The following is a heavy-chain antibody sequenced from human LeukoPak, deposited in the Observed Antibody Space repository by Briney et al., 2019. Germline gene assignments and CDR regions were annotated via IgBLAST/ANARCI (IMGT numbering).Heavy chain of an antibody. CDR1: GFTFSSYG. CDR3: AKIRFDGSGFDY. D-gene: IGHD3-16*01. Sequence: GGSLSLSCAASGFTFSSYGMHWGRQPPAKGLEWVAFIRYDGSNKYYADSVKGRFTISRDNSKNTLYLQMNSLRAEDTAVYYCAKIRFDGSGFDYWGQGTLVTVSS. V-gene: IGHV3-30*02. CDR2: IRYDGSNK. J-gene: IGHJ4*02.